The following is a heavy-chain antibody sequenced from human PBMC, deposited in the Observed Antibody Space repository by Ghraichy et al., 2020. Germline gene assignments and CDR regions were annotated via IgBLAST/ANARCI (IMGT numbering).Heavy chain of an antibody. Sequence: VKVSCKASGYTFTRYHINWVRQAPGQGLEWMGLINPNNDDTVYAQKFQGRITMTRDTSIGSAYMELTSLRSEDTAVYFCARGLRFPYYYMDVWGKGTTVTVS. CDR2: INPNNDDT. CDR1: GYTFTRYH. D-gene: IGHD3-3*01. V-gene: IGHV1-8*01. CDR3: ARGLRFPYYYMDV. J-gene: IGHJ6*03.